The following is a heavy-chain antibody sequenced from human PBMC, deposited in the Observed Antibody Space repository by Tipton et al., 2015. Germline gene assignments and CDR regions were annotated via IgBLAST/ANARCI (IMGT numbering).Heavy chain of an antibody. CDR1: GFTFSSYW. J-gene: IGHJ4*02. V-gene: IGHV3-74*01. D-gene: IGHD3-10*01. CDR3: AMDSPGRYPFDY. CDR2: INSDGSTT. Sequence: SLRLSCAASGFTFSSYWMHWVRQAPGKGLVWVSRINSDGSTTNYADSVKGRFTISRDNAKNTLYLQMNGLRAEDTAVYYCAMDSPGRYPFDYWGQGTLVTVSS.